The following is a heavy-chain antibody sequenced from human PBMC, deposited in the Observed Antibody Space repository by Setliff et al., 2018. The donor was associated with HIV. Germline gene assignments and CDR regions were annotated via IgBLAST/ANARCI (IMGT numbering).Heavy chain of an antibody. Sequence: ASVKVSCKASGYTFTSYGITWVRQAPGQGLEWMGWISAYHGNTNYAQKLQGRVTMTTDTSTSTAYMELRSLRSDDTAVYFCARARLQGIVTAVGPRDNCLDPWGQGTRVTVSS. J-gene: IGHJ5*02. V-gene: IGHV1-18*01. CDR2: ISAYHGNT. CDR1: GYTFTSYG. D-gene: IGHD3-9*01. CDR3: ARARLQGIVTAVGPRDNCLDP.